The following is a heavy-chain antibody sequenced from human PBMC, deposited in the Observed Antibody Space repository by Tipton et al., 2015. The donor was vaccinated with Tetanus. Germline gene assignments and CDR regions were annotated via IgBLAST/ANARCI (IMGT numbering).Heavy chain of an antibody. V-gene: IGHV4-31*03. Sequence: TLSLTCTVSGGFSSGDYYWSWIRQHPGKGLEWIAYINYSGSTYYNPSLERRLTVSLDTSKNQFFLKLSSVTAAGTAVYYCARANYDFPKKGPFDSWGQGSLVIVSS. CDR1: GGFSSGDYY. D-gene: IGHD3-3*01. J-gene: IGHJ4*02. CDR2: INYSGST. CDR3: ARANYDFPKKGPFDS.